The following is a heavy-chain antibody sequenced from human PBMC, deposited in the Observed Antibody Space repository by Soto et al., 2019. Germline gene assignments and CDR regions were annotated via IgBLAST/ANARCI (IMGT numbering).Heavy chain of an antibody. V-gene: IGHV3-21*01. J-gene: IGHJ5*02. D-gene: IGHD5-18*01. Sequence: PWGSLLLSCASSVLSFSSDTMNWIRQAPGKGLEWVPSISSAGSYIYYADSVKGRFTVSRDNAKNSLYLQMNSLRAEDTAVYYCARDVETSMDGLNYFDPWGQGTLVTVSS. CDR3: ARDVETSMDGLNYFDP. CDR2: ISSAGSYI. CDR1: VLSFSSDT.